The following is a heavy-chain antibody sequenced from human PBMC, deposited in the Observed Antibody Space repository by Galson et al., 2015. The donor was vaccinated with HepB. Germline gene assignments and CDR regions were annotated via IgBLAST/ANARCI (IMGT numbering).Heavy chain of an antibody. CDR3: ARDSAYFSGDYIGVYHFDL. V-gene: IGHV3-30*03. D-gene: IGHD4-17*01. J-gene: IGHJ4*02. Sequence: SCAASGFDFTSCGMHWVRQAPGKGLEWLTVTSYDGSKKFYADSVKDRFTISRDNSKKTLFLEMNSLRPADTAVYFCARDSAYFSGDYIGVYHFDLWGPGTLVTVSS. CDR2: TSYDGSKK. CDR1: GFDFTSCG.